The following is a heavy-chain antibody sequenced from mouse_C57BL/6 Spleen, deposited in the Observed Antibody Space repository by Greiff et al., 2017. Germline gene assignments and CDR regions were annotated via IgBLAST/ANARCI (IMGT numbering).Heavy chain of an antibody. Sequence: QVQLQQSGAELVKPGASVKISCKASGYAFSSYWMNWVKQRPGKGLEWIGQIYPGDGDTNYNGKVKGKATLTADKSSSTDYMQLSSLTSEDSAVYFCARGDDGSSYGDWYFGVWGTGATVTVSS. CDR1: GYAFSSYW. CDR2: IYPGDGDT. CDR3: ARGDDGSSYGDWYFGV. D-gene: IGHD1-1*01. V-gene: IGHV1-80*01. J-gene: IGHJ1*03.